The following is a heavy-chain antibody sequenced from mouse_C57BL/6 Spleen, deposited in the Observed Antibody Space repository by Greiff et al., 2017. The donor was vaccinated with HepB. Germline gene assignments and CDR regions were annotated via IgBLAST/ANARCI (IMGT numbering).Heavy chain of an antibody. D-gene: IGHD1-1*01. J-gene: IGHJ3*01. CDR2: INPNNGGT. V-gene: IGHV1-26*01. CDR1: GYTFTDYY. Sequence: VQLQQSGPELVKPGASVKISCKASGYTFTDYYMNWVKQSHGKSLEWIGDINPNNGGTSYNQKFKGKATLTVDKSSSTAYMELRSLTSEDSAVYYCARFAGSSWAYWGQGTLVTVSA. CDR3: ARFAGSSWAY.